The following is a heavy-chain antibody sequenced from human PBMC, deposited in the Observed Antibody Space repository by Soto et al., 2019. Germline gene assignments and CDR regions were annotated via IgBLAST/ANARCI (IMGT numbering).Heavy chain of an antibody. J-gene: IGHJ4*02. CDR1: GGTFSNHI. Sequence: QVQLVQSGAEVKKPGSSVKVSCKASGGTFSNHIITWVRQAPGQGLEWMGRIIPMRDITNHAQKFQGRVTITADKSTTTAYMEVSSLRSEATAVYYCVRDSPIVSVFSGHDDIDSWGQGTLVTVSA. V-gene: IGHV1-69*08. CDR2: IIPMRDIT. CDR3: VRDSPIVSVFSGHDDIDS. D-gene: IGHD5-12*01.